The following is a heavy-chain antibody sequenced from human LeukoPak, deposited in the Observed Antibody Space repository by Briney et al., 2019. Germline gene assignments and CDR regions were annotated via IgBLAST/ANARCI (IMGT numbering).Heavy chain of an antibody. J-gene: IGHJ4*02. V-gene: IGHV4-59*01. CDR1: GGSISSYY. CDR3: ARYYGSGSHFDY. CDR2: IHYTGST. D-gene: IGHD3-10*01. Sequence: SETLSPTCTVSGGSISSYYWSWIRQPPGKGLEWIGYIHYTGSTNYNPSLKSRVTISVDTSKNQFSLKLSSVTAADTAVYYCARYYGSGSHFDYWGQGTLVTVCS.